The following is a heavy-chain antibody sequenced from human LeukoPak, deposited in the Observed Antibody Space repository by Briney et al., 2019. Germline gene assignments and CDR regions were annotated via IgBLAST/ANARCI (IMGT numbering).Heavy chain of an antibody. V-gene: IGHV1-8*03. Sequence: ASVKVSCKASGYTFTSYDINWVRQATGQGLEWMGWMNPNSGNTGYAQKFQGRVTITRNTSISTAYMELSSLRSEDTAVYYCARGLIAAAGTIRYWGQGTLVTVSS. CDR1: GYTFTSYD. J-gene: IGHJ4*02. CDR3: ARGLIAAAGTIRY. CDR2: MNPNSGNT. D-gene: IGHD6-13*01.